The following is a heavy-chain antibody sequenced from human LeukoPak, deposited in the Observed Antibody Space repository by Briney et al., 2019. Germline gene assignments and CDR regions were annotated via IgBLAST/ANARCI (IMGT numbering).Heavy chain of an antibody. V-gene: IGHV1-18*01. D-gene: IGHD3-3*01. CDR3: ARDLEQEAIFGVVIIPYNWFDP. Sequence: VASVKVSCKASGYTFTSYGISWVRQAPGQGLEWMGWISAYNGNTNYAQKLQGRVTMTTDTSTSTAYMELRSLRSDDTAVYYCARDLEQEAIFGVVIIPYNWFDPWGQGTLATVSS. CDR2: ISAYNGNT. J-gene: IGHJ5*02. CDR1: GYTFTSYG.